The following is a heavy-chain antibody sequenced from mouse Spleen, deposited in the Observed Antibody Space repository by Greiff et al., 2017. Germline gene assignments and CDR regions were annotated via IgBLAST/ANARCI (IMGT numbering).Heavy chain of an antibody. Sequence: KLVESGGGLVKLGGSLKLSCAASGFTFSSYYMSWVRQTPEKRLEWVATISSGGGSTYYPDSVKGRFTISRDNAKNTLYLQMSSLNSEDTAVYYCARVGYGYDVDAMDYWGQGTSVTVSS. CDR2: ISSGGGST. CDR3: ARVGYGYDVDAMDY. D-gene: IGHD2-2*01. CDR1: GFTFSSYY. J-gene: IGHJ4*01. V-gene: IGHV5-9*04.